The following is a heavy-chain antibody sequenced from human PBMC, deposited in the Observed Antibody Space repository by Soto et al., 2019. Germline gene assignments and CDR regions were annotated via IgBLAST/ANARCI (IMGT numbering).Heavy chain of an antibody. Sequence: QVQLVQSGAEVKKPGASVKVSCKASGYTFTSYYMHWVRQAPGQGLEWMGIINPSGGSTSYAQKFQGRVTMTRDTSTSTVYMELSSLRSEDTAVYYCARDLIQAMYYYDSSGYGGYFDYWGQGTLVTVSS. D-gene: IGHD3-22*01. V-gene: IGHV1-46*01. J-gene: IGHJ4*02. CDR3: ARDLIQAMYYYDSSGYGGYFDY. CDR1: GYTFTSYY. CDR2: INPSGGST.